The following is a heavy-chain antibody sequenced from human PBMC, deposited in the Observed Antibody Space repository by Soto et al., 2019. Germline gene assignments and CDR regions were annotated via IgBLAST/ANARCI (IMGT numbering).Heavy chain of an antibody. Sequence: SGGSLRPAWAASGFTLSSYWMHWVRQAPGKGLGWTSRINSDENTTNYADCVKGRFTISRDNAKNTLYLQMTSLRADDTAVYYCTRGGGPTVTPFGYWGQGTLVTVSS. CDR2: INSDENTT. CDR3: TRGGGPTVTPFGY. D-gene: IGHD4-4*01. CDR1: GFTLSSYW. V-gene: IGHV3-74*01. J-gene: IGHJ4*02.